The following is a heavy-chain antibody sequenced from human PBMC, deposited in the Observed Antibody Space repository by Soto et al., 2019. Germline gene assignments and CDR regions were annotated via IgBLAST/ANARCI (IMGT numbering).Heavy chain of an antibody. J-gene: IGHJ4*02. D-gene: IGHD3-10*01. CDR3: AKDSLWFGRATEDN. CDR1: GFIFRTFA. Sequence: EVQLLESGGGLVQPGGSLRLSCAASGFIFRTFAMSWVRQAPGKGLEWVSGISESGDYSYYGDAVKGRFTISRDNSKNTLYLQLNSLRAEDTAIYYCAKDSLWFGRATEDNWGQGILVTVSS. V-gene: IGHV3-23*01. CDR2: ISESGDYS.